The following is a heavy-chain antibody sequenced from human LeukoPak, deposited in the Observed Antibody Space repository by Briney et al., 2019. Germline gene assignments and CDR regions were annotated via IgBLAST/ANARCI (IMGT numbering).Heavy chain of an antibody. V-gene: IGHV5-51*01. CDR2: IYPGDSDT. J-gene: IGHJ5*02. D-gene: IGHD3-22*01. Sequence: GESLKISCKGSGYSFTTYWIGWVRQMPGKGLEWMGIIYPGDSDTRYSPSFQGQATISVDKSISTAYLQWSSLKASDTAMYYCARHVGVGGREKYYYDSSGFFRPTPSTYKWFDPWGQGTLVTVSS. CDR3: ARHVGVGGREKYYYDSSGFFRPTPSTYKWFDP. CDR1: GYSFTTYW.